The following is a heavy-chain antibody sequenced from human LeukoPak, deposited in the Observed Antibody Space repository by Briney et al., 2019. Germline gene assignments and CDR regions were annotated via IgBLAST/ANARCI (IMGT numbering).Heavy chain of an antibody. V-gene: IGHV4-59*08. Sequence: PSETLSLTCAVYGGSFSGYYWSWIRQSPGKGLEWIGYIYYSGDTNYNPSLKSRVTISVDTSKNQFSLKLRSVTAADTAVYYCARHVLGSESYFDYWGQGTLFTVSS. J-gene: IGHJ4*02. D-gene: IGHD3-16*01. CDR2: IYYSGDT. CDR1: GGSFSGYY. CDR3: ARHVLGSESYFDY.